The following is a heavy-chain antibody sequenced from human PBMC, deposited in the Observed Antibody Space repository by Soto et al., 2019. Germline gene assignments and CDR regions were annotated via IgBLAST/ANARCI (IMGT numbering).Heavy chain of an antibody. Sequence: ESVKMSGKGSGYSFTGYWIGWVRQIPGKGLEWMGIIYPCDSYTRYSPSFQGQVTISADKSISTAYLQWSSLKASDTAMYYCARHGFGEFSNPDYWGQGTLVTVSS. V-gene: IGHV5-51*01. CDR2: IYPCDSYT. CDR3: ARHGFGEFSNPDY. D-gene: IGHD3-10*01. J-gene: IGHJ4*02. CDR1: GYSFTGYW.